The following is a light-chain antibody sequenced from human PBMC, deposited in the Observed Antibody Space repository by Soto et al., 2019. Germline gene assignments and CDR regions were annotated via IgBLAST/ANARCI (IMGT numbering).Light chain of an antibody. J-gene: IGKJ1*01. CDR2: DAS. CDR1: QSISSW. CDR3: QRYNSYSWT. V-gene: IGKV1-5*01. Sequence: DIQMTQSPSTLSASVGDRVTITCRASQSISSWLAWYQQKPGKAPKLLIYDASSLESGVPSRFSGSGSGTEFTLTISSLQPDDFATYYCQRYNSYSWTFGQGTKGEIK.